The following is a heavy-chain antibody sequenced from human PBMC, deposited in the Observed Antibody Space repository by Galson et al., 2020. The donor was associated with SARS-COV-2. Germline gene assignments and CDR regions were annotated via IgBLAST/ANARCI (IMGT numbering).Heavy chain of an antibody. V-gene: IGHV3-7*04. CDR3: ARARIEGYYDILTGSHYYYGMDV. Sequence: PGGSLRLSCAASGFTSSSYWMSWVRQAPGKGLEWVANIKQDGSEKYYVDFVKGRFTISRDNAKNSLYLQMNSLRAEDTAVYYCARARIEGYYDILTGSHYYYGMDVWGQGTTVTVSS. D-gene: IGHD3-9*01. CDR1: GFTSSSYW. J-gene: IGHJ6*02. CDR2: IKQDGSEK.